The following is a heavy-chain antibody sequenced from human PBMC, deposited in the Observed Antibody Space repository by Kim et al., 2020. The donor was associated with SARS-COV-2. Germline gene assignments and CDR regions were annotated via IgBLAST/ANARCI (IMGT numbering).Heavy chain of an antibody. Sequence: SETLSLTCAVYGGSFSGYYWSWIRQPPGKGLEWIGEINHSGSTNYNPSLKSRVTISVDTSKNQFSLKLSSVTAADTAVYYCARRVTTARTTNCFDPWGQG. D-gene: IGHD4-17*01. CDR1: GGSFSGYY. CDR2: INHSGST. V-gene: IGHV4-34*01. CDR3: ARRVTTARTTNCFDP. J-gene: IGHJ5*02.